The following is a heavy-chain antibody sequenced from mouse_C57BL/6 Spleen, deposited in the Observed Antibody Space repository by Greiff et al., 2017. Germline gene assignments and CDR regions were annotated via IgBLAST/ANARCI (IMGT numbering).Heavy chain of an antibody. CDR2: IDPENGDT. Sequence: VQLQQSGAELVRPGASVKLSCTASGFNIKDDYMHWVKQRPEQGLEWIGWIDPENGDTEYASKFQGKATITADTSSNTAYLQLSSLTSEDTAVYYCTSSSVVALDYWGQGTSVTVSS. CDR3: TSSSVVALDY. CDR1: GFNIKDDY. V-gene: IGHV14-4*01. J-gene: IGHJ4*01. D-gene: IGHD1-1*01.